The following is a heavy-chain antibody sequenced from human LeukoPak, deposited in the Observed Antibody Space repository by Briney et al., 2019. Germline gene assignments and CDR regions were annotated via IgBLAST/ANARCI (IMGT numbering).Heavy chain of an antibody. CDR2: ISSSSSYI. V-gene: IGHV3-21*01. CDR1: GFTFSSYS. J-gene: IGHJ4*02. Sequence: GGSLRLSCAASGFTFSSYSMNWVRQAPGKGLEWVSSISSSSSYIYYADSVKGRSTISRDNAKNSLYLQMNSLRAEDTAVYYCARDRRLYYYGSGIKTTWGQGTLVTVSS. D-gene: IGHD3-10*01. CDR3: ARDRRLYYYGSGIKTT.